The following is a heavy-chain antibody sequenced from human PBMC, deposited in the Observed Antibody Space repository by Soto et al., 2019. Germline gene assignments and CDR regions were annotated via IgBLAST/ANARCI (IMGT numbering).Heavy chain of an antibody. CDR2: INSDGSST. V-gene: IGHV3-74*01. J-gene: IGHJ6*02. CDR1: GFTFSSYW. D-gene: IGHD1-7*01. CDR3: AREEDWNYDGGRYYYGMDV. Sequence: EVQLVESGGGLVQPGGSLRLSCAASGFTFSSYWMHWVRQAPGKGLVWVSRINSDGSSTTYADSVKGRFTISRDNAKNTLYLQMNSLRAEDTAVDSCAREEDWNYDGGRYYYGMDVWGQGTTVTVSS.